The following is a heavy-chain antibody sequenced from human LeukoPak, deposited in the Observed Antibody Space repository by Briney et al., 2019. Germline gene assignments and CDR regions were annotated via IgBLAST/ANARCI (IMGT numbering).Heavy chain of an antibody. CDR3: ARGDSGYDEGSWFGP. J-gene: IGHJ5*02. CDR1: GGSISSGDYY. CDR2: IHYNGNT. V-gene: IGHV4-30-4*01. D-gene: IGHD5-12*01. Sequence: SETLSLTCTVSGGSISSGDYYWTWIRQPPGKGLEWIGYIHYNGNTYYTPSLKSRTTISVDTSKKQFSLKLSSVTAADTAVYYCARGDSGYDEGSWFGPWGQGTLVTVSS.